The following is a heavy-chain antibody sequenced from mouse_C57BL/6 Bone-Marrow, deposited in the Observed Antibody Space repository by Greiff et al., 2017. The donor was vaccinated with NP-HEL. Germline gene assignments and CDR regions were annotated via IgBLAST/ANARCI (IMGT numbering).Heavy chain of an antibody. V-gene: IGHV1-76*01. Sequence: QVQLKESGAELVRPGASVKLSCKASGYTFTDYYINWVKQRPGQGLEWIARIYPGSGNTYYNEKFKGKATLTAEKSSSTAYMQLSSLTSEDSAVYFCARIVWWPFDYWGQGTTLTVSS. CDR3: ARIVWWPFDY. CDR1: GYTFTDYY. CDR2: IYPGSGNT. D-gene: IGHD1-1*02. J-gene: IGHJ2*01.